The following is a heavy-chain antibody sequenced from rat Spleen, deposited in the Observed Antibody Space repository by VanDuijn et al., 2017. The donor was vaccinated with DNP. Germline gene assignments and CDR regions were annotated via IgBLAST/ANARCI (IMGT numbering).Heavy chain of an antibody. CDR1: GYSITSNY. Sequence: EVQLQESGPGLVKPSQSLSLTCSVTGYSITSNYWGWIRKFPGNKMEYIGHISYSGSTNYNPSLRSRISITRDTSKNHFFLHLNSVTTEDTATYYCARWNRYFDYWGQGVMVTVSS. D-gene: IGHD1-5*01. V-gene: IGHV3-1*01. CDR2: ISYSGST. J-gene: IGHJ2*01. CDR3: ARWNRYFDY.